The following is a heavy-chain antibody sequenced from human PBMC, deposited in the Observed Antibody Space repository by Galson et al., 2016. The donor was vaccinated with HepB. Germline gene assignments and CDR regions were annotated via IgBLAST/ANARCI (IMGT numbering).Heavy chain of an antibody. CDR1: GFRFSGYA. D-gene: IGHD2-21*01. CDR2: ISGSGEHT. Sequence: SLRLSCAASGFRFSGYAMTWVRQAPGKGLEWVSGISGSGEHTYYADNVKGRFTISRDNSKTTLYVQMTSLRVEDTAVYYCAKGSIWVSAALYGMDVWGQGTIVTVSS. CDR3: AKGSIWVSAALYGMDV. V-gene: IGHV3-23*01. J-gene: IGHJ6*02.